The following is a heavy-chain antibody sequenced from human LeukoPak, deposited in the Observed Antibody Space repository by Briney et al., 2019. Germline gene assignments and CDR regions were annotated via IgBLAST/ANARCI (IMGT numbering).Heavy chain of an antibody. J-gene: IGHJ6*03. V-gene: IGHV1-8*03. CDR1: GYTFTSYD. Sequence: ASVKVSCKXSGYTFTSYDINWVRQATGQGLEWMGRMNPNSGNTGYSQKFQGRVTVTRNTSISTAYMELSSLRSEDTAVYYCARSRRGSSSAYYYYYMDVWGKGTTVTVSS. D-gene: IGHD6-6*01. CDR2: MNPNSGNT. CDR3: ARSRRGSSSAYYYYYMDV.